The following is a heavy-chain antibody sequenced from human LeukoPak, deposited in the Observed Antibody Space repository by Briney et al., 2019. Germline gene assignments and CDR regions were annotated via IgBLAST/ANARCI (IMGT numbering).Heavy chain of an antibody. CDR2: IYYSGST. Sequence: PSETLSLTCTVSGGSISSSSYYWGWIRQPPGKGLEWIGSIYYSGSTYYNPSLKSRVTISVDTSKNQFSLKLSSVTAADTAVYYCARGEGGHYYDSSGYLFDYWGQGTLVTVSS. CDR1: GGSISSSSYY. CDR3: ARGEGGHYYDSSGYLFDY. V-gene: IGHV4-39*07. D-gene: IGHD3-22*01. J-gene: IGHJ4*02.